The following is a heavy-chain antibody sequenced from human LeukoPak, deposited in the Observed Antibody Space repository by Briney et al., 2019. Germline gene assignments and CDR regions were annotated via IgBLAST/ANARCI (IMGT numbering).Heavy chain of an antibody. CDR1: GFIFSDHY. D-gene: IGHD3-10*01. CDR2: ISSSGSTI. Sequence: PGGSLRLSCAASGFIFSDHYMDWVRQAPGKGLEWVSYISSSGSTIYYADSVKGRFTISRDNAKNSLYLQMNSLRAEDTAVYYCARDYGSRSYYKGSGIDYWGQGTLVTVSS. J-gene: IGHJ4*02. CDR3: ARDYGSRSYYKGSGIDY. V-gene: IGHV3-11*01.